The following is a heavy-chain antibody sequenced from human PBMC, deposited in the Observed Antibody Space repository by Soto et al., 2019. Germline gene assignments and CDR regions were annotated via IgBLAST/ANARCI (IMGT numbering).Heavy chain of an antibody. Sequence: QLQLQESGPGLVKPSETLSLTCTVSGGSSSSSYYYWGWFRQPPGKGLEWLGTIYSLGNTYYNPSLKSRVTISVDKSKSQLFLKLSSVTAPDTAVYYCGRQIYDSSGYYYAYWGQGTLVTVSS. CDR1: GGSSSSSYYY. D-gene: IGHD3-22*01. J-gene: IGHJ4*02. CDR3: GRQIYDSSGYYYAY. V-gene: IGHV4-39*01. CDR2: IYSLGNT.